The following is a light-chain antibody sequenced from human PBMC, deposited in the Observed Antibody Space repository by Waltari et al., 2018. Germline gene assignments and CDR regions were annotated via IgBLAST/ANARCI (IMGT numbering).Light chain of an antibody. V-gene: IGKV1-39*01. CDR2: AAS. CDR1: QNIGRY. J-gene: IGKJ1*01. CDR3: QQSDSAPWT. Sequence: DIQMTQSPSSVSESVGDRVTITCRAGQNIGRYLNWYQQKPGKAPQVLISAASSLQSGVPPRFSGSGSGTDFPLTISSLQPEDFATYYCQQSDSAPWTFGQGTKVEVK.